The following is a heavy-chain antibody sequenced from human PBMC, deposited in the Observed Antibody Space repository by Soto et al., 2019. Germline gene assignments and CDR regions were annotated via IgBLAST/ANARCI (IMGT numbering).Heavy chain of an antibody. CDR2: INHSGST. J-gene: IGHJ5*02. CDR1: GGSFSCYY. V-gene: IGHV4-34*01. CDR3: ARPLATVAYNWFDP. D-gene: IGHD4-17*01. Sequence: PSETLSLTCAVYGGSFSCYYWSWIRQPPGKGLEWIGEINHSGSTNYNPSLKSRVTISVDTSKNQFSLKLSSVTAADTAVYYCARPLATVAYNWFDPWGQGTLVTVSS.